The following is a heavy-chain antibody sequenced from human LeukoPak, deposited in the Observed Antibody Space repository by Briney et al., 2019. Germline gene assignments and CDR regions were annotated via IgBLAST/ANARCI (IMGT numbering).Heavy chain of an antibody. V-gene: IGHV4-39*01. CDR2: IYYSGST. CDR1: GGSISSSSYY. Sequence: SETLSLTCTVSGGSISSSSYYWGWIRQPPGKGLEWIGSIYYSGSTYYNPSLKSRVTISVDTSKNQFSLKLSSVTAADTAVYYCAGRRAAGTRERWFDPWGQGTLVTVSS. CDR3: AGRRAAGTRERWFDP. D-gene: IGHD6-13*01. J-gene: IGHJ5*02.